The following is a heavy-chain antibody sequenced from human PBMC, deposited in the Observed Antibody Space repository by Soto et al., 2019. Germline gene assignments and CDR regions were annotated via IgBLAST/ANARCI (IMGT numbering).Heavy chain of an antibody. D-gene: IGHD3-22*01. CDR2: INHSGST. Sequence: SETLSLTCAVYGGSFSGYYWSWIRQPPGKGLEWIGEINHSGSTNYNPSLKSRVTISVDTSKNQFSLKLSSVTAADTAVYYCARGKGGYYDSSGYYPRYFDYWGQGTLVTVSS. J-gene: IGHJ4*02. CDR3: ARGKGGYYDSSGYYPRYFDY. CDR1: GGSFSGYY. V-gene: IGHV4-34*01.